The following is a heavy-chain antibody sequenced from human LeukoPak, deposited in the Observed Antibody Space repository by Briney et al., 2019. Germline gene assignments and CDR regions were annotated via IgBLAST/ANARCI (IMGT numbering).Heavy chain of an antibody. CDR2: IYYSGST. V-gene: IGHV4-59*08. Sequence: SETLSLTCTVSGGSISSYYWSWIRQPPVKGLEWIGYIYYSGSTNYNPSLKSRVTISVDTSKNQFSLKLSSVTAADTAVYYCARYGVPVAGSPIGAFDIWGQGTMVSVSS. J-gene: IGHJ3*02. D-gene: IGHD6-19*01. CDR1: GGSISSYY. CDR3: ARYGVPVAGSPIGAFDI.